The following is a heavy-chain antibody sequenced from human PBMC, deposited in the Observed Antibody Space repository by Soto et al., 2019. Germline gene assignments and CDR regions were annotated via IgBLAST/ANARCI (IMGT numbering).Heavy chain of an antibody. Sequence: SETLSLTCSLSGGSISSSQWNWIRQTPRKGLEWIGYISSTGTTNYNPSLTSRVTISADTSKNQFSLTLTSVTAADTAVYYCATQPTALSNNYRGGAFDFWGQGTMVTVSS. V-gene: IGHV4-59*01. CDR3: ATQPTALSNNYRGGAFDF. J-gene: IGHJ3*01. CDR1: GGSISSSQ. CDR2: ISSTGTT. D-gene: IGHD4-4*01.